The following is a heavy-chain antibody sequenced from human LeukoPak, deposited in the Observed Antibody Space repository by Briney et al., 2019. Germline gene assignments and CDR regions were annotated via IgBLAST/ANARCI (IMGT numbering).Heavy chain of an antibody. CDR1: GFTFSDYY. D-gene: IGHD3-3*01. Sequence: GGSLRLSCAASGFTFSDYYMSWIRQAPGKGLEWVSYISSSGSTIYYADSVKGRFTISRDNAKNSLYLQMNSLRAEDTAVYYCARDLQYDFWSGYYTGVFGYWGQGTLVTVSS. CDR3: ARDLQYDFWSGYYTGVFGY. J-gene: IGHJ4*02. V-gene: IGHV3-11*01. CDR2: ISSSGSTI.